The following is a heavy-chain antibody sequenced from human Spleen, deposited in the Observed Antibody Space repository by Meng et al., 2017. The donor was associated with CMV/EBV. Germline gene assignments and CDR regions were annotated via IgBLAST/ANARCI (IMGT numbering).Heavy chain of an antibody. CDR1: GDSIGTYY. J-gene: IGHJ4*02. D-gene: IGHD5-18*01. CDR3: ARGGSAMVVYY. CDR2: IYTDGSI. Sequence: QLQEPGPGRVKPSEPLSPTCIVSGDSIGTYYWTWIRKPAGKGLEWIGRIYTDGSINYNPSLKSRVTMSLDTSKNQFSLKLSSVTAADTAVYYCARGGSAMVVYYWGQGTLVTSPQ. V-gene: IGHV4-4*07.